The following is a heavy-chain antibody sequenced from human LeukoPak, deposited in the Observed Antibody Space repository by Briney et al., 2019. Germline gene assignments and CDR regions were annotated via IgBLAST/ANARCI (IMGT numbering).Heavy chain of an antibody. CDR3: AREGHNWNAENAFDI. V-gene: IGHV1-69*05. J-gene: IGHJ3*02. CDR2: IIPIFGTT. D-gene: IGHD1-20*01. CDR1: GGTFSSYG. Sequence: GASVKVSCKASGGTFSSYGISWVRQAPGQGLEWMGGIIPIFGTTNYARKFQGRVTITTDESTSTAYMELSSLRSEDTAVYYCAREGHNWNAENAFDIWGQGTMVTVSS.